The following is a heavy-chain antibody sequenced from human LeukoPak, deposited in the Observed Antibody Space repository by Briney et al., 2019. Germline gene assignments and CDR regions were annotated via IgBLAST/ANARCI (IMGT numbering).Heavy chain of an antibody. J-gene: IGHJ4*02. CDR2: IIPIFGTA. CDR1: GGTFSCYA. Sequence: SVKVSCKASGGTFSCYAISWVRQAPGQGLEWMGGIIPIFGTANYAQKFQGRVTITADESTSTAYMELSSLRSEDTAVYYCASPGRSSGWYDLGYFDYWGQGTLVTVSS. V-gene: IGHV1-69*13. CDR3: ASPGRSSGWYDLGYFDY. D-gene: IGHD6-19*01.